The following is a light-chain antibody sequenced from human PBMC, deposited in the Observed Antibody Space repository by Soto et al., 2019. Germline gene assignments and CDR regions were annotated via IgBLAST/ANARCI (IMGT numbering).Light chain of an antibody. Sequence: DVVMTQSPLTLPVTLGQPASISCRSSQGLLYSEGTIYVNWFQQRPGQSPRRLIYQVSNRDSGVPDRFSGSGAGTDFTLKISRVEAEDVGVYYCMQGTHWPITFGQGTRLEIK. V-gene: IGKV2-30*01. CDR1: QGLLYSEGTIY. CDR2: QVS. CDR3: MQGTHWPIT. J-gene: IGKJ5*01.